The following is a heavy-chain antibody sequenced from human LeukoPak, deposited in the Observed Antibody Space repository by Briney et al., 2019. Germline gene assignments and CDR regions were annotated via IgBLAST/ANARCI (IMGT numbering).Heavy chain of an antibody. Sequence: GGSLRLSCAVSLYTITNDWMSCGGQAPGKGLEWVGRIKSKTDGGTTDYAAPVKGRFTISRDDSKNTLYLQMNSQKTEDTAVYYWPTHLGSLAYCRGDSCLQWGQGTLVTVSS. J-gene: IGHJ4*02. CDR2: IKSKTDGGTT. CDR3: PTHLGSLAYCRGDSCLQ. D-gene: IGHD2-21*02. V-gene: IGHV3-15*01. CDR1: LYTITNDW.